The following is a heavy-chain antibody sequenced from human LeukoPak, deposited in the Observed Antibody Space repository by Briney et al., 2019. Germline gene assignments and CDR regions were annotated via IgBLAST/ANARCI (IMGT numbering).Heavy chain of an antibody. CDR3: AKDWGIAAVASQWFFDL. D-gene: IGHD6-13*01. Sequence: QPGGSLRLSCAASRFTFSSYAMSWVRQAPGKGLEWVSTISGTGGSTLYADSVKGRFTISRDNSKNTLYLQMDSLRVEDTAVYFCAKDWGIAAVASQWFFDLWGRGTLVTVSS. CDR1: RFTFSSYA. J-gene: IGHJ2*01. V-gene: IGHV3-23*01. CDR2: ISGTGGST.